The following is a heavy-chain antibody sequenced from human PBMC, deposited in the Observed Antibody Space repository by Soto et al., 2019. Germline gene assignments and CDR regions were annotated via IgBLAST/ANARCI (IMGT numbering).Heavy chain of an antibody. CDR1: GYAFTTYG. CDR3: ARGRYGDY. J-gene: IGHJ4*02. CDR2: ISAHNGNT. D-gene: IGHD1-1*01. Sequence: QVHLVQSGAEVKKPGASVKVSCKGSGYAFTTYGITWVRQDPGQGLEWMGWISAHNGNTNYAQKLQGRVTVTRDTFTSTAYMELRSLRSDDTAVYYCARGRYGDYWGQGALVTVSS. V-gene: IGHV1-18*01.